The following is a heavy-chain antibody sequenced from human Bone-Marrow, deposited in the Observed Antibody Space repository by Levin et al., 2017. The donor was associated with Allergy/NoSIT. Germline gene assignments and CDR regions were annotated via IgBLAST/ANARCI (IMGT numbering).Heavy chain of an antibody. CDR3: ARTTSTVSGSYVMWSRNTYGMDV. CDR1: GYSFTSYW. V-gene: IGHV5-51*01. CDR2: IYPGDSDT. Sequence: GESLKISCKGSGYSFTSYWIGWVRQMPGKGLEWMGIIYPGDSDTRYSPSFQGQVTISADKSISTAYLQWSSLKASDTAMYYCARTTSTVSGSYVMWSRNTYGMDVWGQGTTVTVSS. D-gene: IGHD3-16*01. J-gene: IGHJ6*02.